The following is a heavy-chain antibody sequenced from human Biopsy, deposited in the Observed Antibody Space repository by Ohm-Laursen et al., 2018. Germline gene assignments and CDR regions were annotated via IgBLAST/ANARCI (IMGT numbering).Heavy chain of an antibody. CDR1: GLTFSASA. D-gene: IGHD3-10*01. Sequence: GSLRLSCSASGLTFSASAVHWVRQASGKGLEWVGRIRSKAKSYATAYAASVTGGFTISRDDSKNTRYLQMNSLKTEDKAVYYASLEGAGFDNWGQGTLVTVSS. CDR2: IRSKAKSYAT. J-gene: IGHJ4*02. V-gene: IGHV3-73*01. CDR3: SLEGAGFDN.